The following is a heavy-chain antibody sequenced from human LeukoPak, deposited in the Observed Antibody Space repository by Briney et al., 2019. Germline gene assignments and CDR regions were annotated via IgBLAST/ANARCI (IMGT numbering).Heavy chain of an antibody. CDR1: GFTVSTNY. Sequence: GGSLRLSCAVSGFTVSTNYMSWVRQAPGKGLEWVSILYSGGDIYYADSVKGRFTISRDNSKNTLYLQMNSLRAEDTAVYYCAKDRRAGSYDYWGQGTLVTVSS. CDR2: LYSGGDI. D-gene: IGHD3-10*01. V-gene: IGHV3-53*01. J-gene: IGHJ4*02. CDR3: AKDRRAGSYDY.